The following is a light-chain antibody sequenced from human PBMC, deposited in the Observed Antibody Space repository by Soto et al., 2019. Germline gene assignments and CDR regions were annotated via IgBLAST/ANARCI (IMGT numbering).Light chain of an antibody. Sequence: EILLTQSPVTLSVSPGARATLSCRASQSLTSNLAWYQQRPGQAPRLLIYDTSTRATGVPARFSGSRSGPEFTLTINSLQSEDFAIYYCQPYNNWPLTFGGGTKVESK. V-gene: IGKV3-15*01. CDR1: QSLTSN. CDR2: DTS. CDR3: QPYNNWPLT. J-gene: IGKJ4*01.